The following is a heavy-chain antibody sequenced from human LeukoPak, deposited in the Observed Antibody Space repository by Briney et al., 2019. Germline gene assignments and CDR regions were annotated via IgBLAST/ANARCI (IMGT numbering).Heavy chain of an antibody. CDR1: GYSISSGYY. CDR2: IYHSGST. Sequence: SETLSLTCTVSGYSISSGYYWGWIRQPPGKGLEWIGSIYHSGSTYYNPSLKSRVTISVDTSKNQFSLKLSSVTAADTAVYYCARASYYYGSGSYLPSGAFDIWGQGTMVTVSS. CDR3: ARASYYYGSGSYLPSGAFDI. V-gene: IGHV4-38-2*02. J-gene: IGHJ3*02. D-gene: IGHD3-10*01.